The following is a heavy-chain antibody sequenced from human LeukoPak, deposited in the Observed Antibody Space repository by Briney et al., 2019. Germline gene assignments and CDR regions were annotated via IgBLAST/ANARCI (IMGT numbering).Heavy chain of an antibody. Sequence: GESLKISCKSSAYSFTSYWIGWVRQMPGQGLEWMGIIYPGDSDTRYSPSFQGQVTVSADKSISTAYLQWSSLKASDTAMYYCARWDYYGSGSYYRSPYFDYWGQGTLVTVSS. J-gene: IGHJ4*02. CDR2: IYPGDSDT. D-gene: IGHD3-10*01. CDR1: AYSFTSYW. V-gene: IGHV5-51*01. CDR3: ARWDYYGSGSYYRSPYFDY.